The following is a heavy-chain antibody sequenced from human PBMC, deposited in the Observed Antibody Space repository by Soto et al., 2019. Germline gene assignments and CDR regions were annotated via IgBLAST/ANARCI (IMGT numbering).Heavy chain of an antibody. CDR2: IYYSGST. CDR3: ARQFKVEMATRL. J-gene: IGHJ4*02. V-gene: IGHV4-39*01. CDR1: GGSISSSSYY. D-gene: IGHD5-12*01. Sequence: SETLSLTCTVSGGSISSSSYYWGWIRQPPGKGLEWIGSIYYSGSTYYNPSLKSRVAISVDTSKNQFSLKLSSVTAADTAVYYCARQFKVEMATRLWGQGTLVTVSS.